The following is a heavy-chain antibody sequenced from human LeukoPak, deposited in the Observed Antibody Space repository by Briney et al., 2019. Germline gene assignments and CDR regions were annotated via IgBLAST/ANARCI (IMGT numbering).Heavy chain of an antibody. Sequence: PGGSLRLSCAASGFTFASYAMNWVRQAPGKGLEWVSGIYSDGGTNTGRTFYADSVKGRFTISRDNSKNTVYLQMNSLRAEDTAVYYCARGGREVGTTRGSYFDYWGQGTLVTVSS. J-gene: IGHJ4*02. V-gene: IGHV3-23*01. CDR1: GFTFASYA. CDR2: IYSDGGTNTGRT. D-gene: IGHD1-26*01. CDR3: ARGGREVGTTRGSYFDY.